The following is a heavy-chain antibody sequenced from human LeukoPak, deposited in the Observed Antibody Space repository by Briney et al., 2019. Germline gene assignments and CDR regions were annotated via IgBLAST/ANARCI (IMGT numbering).Heavy chain of an antibody. J-gene: IGHJ6*02. CDR3: ARVLGTMVRGLSRATNYGMDV. Sequence: ASVKVSCKASGYTFTGYYMHWVRQAPGQGLEWMGWINPNSGGTNYAQKFQGRVTMTGDTSISTAYMELSRLRSDDTAVYYCARVLGTMVRGLSRATNYGMDVWGQGTTVTVSS. V-gene: IGHV1-2*02. D-gene: IGHD3-10*01. CDR2: INPNSGGT. CDR1: GYTFTGYY.